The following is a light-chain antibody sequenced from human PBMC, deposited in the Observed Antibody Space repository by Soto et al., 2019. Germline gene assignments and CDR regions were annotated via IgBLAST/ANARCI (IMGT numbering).Light chain of an antibody. CDR1: QSVSSSY. Sequence: EIVLTQSPGTLSLSPGERATLSCRASQSVSSSYLAWYQQKPGQAPRLLIYGASNRATGIPDRFSGSGSGTDFTLTISRRQPEDCAVYYCQQYGISSQYSFGQGTKMEIK. CDR3: QQYGISSQYS. CDR2: GAS. V-gene: IGKV3-20*01. J-gene: IGKJ2*01.